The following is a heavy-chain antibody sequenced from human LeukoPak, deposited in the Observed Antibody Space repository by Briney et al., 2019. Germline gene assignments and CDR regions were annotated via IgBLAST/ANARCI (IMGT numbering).Heavy chain of an antibody. D-gene: IGHD3-22*01. Sequence: ASVKVSCKASGGTFSSYIITWVRQGPAQGLEWMGRIIPILGTANYAQKFQGRVTITADESTSTAYMELSSLRSEDTAVYFCARTGYHYNSYGYYFLDYWGQGTLVTVSS. V-gene: IGHV1-69*08. J-gene: IGHJ4*02. CDR1: GGTFSSYI. CDR2: IIPILGTA. CDR3: ARTGYHYNSYGYYFLDY.